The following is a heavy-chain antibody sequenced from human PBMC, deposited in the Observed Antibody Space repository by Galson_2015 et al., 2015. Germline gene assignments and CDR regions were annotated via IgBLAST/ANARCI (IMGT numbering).Heavy chain of an antibody. CDR1: GGTFSSYA. J-gene: IGHJ3*02. V-gene: IGHV1-69*13. CDR3: AREGTATNDAFDI. CDR2: IIPIFGTV. D-gene: IGHD3-10*01. Sequence: SVKVSCKASGGTFSSYAINWVRQAPGQGLEWMGGIIPIFGTVNYAQKFQGRVTITADEVTRTAYMEVSSLRSEDTAVYFCAREGTATNDAFDIWGQGTMVTVSS.